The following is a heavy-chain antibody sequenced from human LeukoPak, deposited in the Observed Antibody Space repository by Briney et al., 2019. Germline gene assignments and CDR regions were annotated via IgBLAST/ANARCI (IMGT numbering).Heavy chain of an antibody. V-gene: IGHV4-59*01. J-gene: IGHJ4*02. CDR2: IYYSGST. D-gene: IGHD5-18*01. CDR1: TRSISSYY. Sequence: SETMSLTCPVYTRSISSYYWSWNRQPPGKGRGWNGYIYYSGSTNYNPSLKRRVTISVDTSKHQFSLKLSSVTAADTAVYYCARATLYSYGLDYFDYWGQGTLVTVSS. CDR3: ARATLYSYGLDYFDY.